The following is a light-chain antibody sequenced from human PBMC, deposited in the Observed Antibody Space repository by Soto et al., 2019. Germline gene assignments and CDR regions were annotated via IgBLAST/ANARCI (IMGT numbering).Light chain of an antibody. Sequence: QSALTQTASVSGSPGQSITIFCTGTSSDIGAYNYVSWFQQYPGKAPKCMIYDVYNRPSGVSDRFSGSKSGNTASLTISGLQDEDEAVYYCTSYTTTNTLVLGGGTQLTVL. CDR2: DVY. V-gene: IGLV2-14*01. J-gene: IGLJ2*01. CDR3: TSYTTTNTLV. CDR1: SSDIGAYNY.